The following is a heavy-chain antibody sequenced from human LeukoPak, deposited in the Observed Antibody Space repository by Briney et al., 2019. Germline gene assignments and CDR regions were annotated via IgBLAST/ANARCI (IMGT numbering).Heavy chain of an antibody. D-gene: IGHD7-27*01. CDR1: GCTLTELS. CDR2: FDPEDGET. Sequence: ASVKVSCKVSGCTLTELSMHWVRQAPGKGLEWMGGFDPEDGETIYAQKFQGRVTMTEDTSTDTAYMELSSLRSEDTAVYYCATELTGEGGIDAFDIWGQGTMVTVSS. V-gene: IGHV1-24*01. J-gene: IGHJ3*02. CDR3: ATELTGEGGIDAFDI.